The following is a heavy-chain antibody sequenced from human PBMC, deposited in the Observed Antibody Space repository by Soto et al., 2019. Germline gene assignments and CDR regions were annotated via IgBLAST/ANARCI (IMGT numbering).Heavy chain of an antibody. V-gene: IGHV4-30-4*01. J-gene: IGHJ4*02. CDR1: GGSISSGDYY. Sequence: SETLSLTCTVSGGSISSGDYYWSWIRQPPGKGLEWIGYIYYSGSTYYNPSLKSRVTISVDTSKNQFSLKLSSVTAADTAVYYCARSSSMVRGVIIAWGQGTLVTVSS. CDR2: IYYSGST. D-gene: IGHD3-10*01. CDR3: ARSSSMVRGVIIA.